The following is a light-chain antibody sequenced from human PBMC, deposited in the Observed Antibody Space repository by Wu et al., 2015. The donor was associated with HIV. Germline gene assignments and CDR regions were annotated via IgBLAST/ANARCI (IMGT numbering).Light chain of an antibody. V-gene: IGKV3-11*01. CDR1: QSVSSY. J-gene: IGKJ4*01. CDR3: QQRSNWPGT. Sequence: EIVLTQSPATLSLSPGERATLSCRASQSVSSYLAWYQQKPGQAPRLLIYDASNRATGIPARFSGSGSRTDFTLTISSLEPEDFAVYYCQQRSNWPGTFGGGTKVEI. CDR2: DAS.